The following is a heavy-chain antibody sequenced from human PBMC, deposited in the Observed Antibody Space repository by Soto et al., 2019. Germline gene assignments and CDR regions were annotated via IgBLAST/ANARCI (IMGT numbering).Heavy chain of an antibody. CDR1: GYTFTSYD. CDR2: MNTNSGNT. J-gene: IGHJ4*02. Sequence: QVQLVQSGAEVKKPGASVKVSCKASGYTFTSYDIDWVRQATGQGLEWMGWMNTNSGNTGYAQKVQGRDTMTRNTSIRTAYMELSSLRSQDTAVYYCARTLYGDNVDYWGQGTLVTVSS. D-gene: IGHD4-17*01. CDR3: ARTLYGDNVDY. V-gene: IGHV1-8*01.